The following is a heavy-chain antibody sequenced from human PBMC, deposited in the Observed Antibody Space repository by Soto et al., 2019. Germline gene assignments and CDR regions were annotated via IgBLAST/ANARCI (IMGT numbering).Heavy chain of an antibody. CDR3: SRVAGSPDY. CDR2: LNSKSGNT. Sequence: QVQLVQSGPEVKKPGASVKVSCKASGYTFTTYDFNWVRQAPGQGLEWMGWLNSKSGNTGSAQKFQGRVTMTSDSSISTVYMELSSLSSDDTAIYYCSRVAGSPDYWGQGTLVTVSS. CDR1: GYTFTTYD. J-gene: IGHJ4*02. V-gene: IGHV1-8*01. D-gene: IGHD6-13*01.